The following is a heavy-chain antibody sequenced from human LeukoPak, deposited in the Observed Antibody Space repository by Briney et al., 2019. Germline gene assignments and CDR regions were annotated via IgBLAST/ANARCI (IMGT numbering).Heavy chain of an antibody. CDR2: ISGSGGST. Sequence: GGSLRLSCAASGFTFSSYAMSWVRQAPGKGLGWVSAISGSGGSTYYADSVKGRFTISRDNSKNTLYLQMNSLRAEDTAVYYCAKYSSGWLSRMDVWGQGTTVTVSS. CDR3: AKYSSGWLSRMDV. CDR1: GFTFSSYA. D-gene: IGHD6-19*01. V-gene: IGHV3-23*01. J-gene: IGHJ6*02.